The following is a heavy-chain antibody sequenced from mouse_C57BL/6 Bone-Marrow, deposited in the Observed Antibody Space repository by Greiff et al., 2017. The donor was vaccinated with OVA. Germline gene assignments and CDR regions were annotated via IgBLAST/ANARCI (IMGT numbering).Heavy chain of an antibody. Sequence: EVKLVESGPELVKPGASVKIPCKASGYTFTDYNMDWVKQSHGKSLEWIGDINPNNGGTIYNQKFKGKATLTVDKSSSTAYMELRSLTSEDTAVYYCARCDATFYWYFDVWGTGTTVTVSS. D-gene: IGHD6-1*01. CDR2: INPNNGGT. V-gene: IGHV1-18*01. CDR1: GYTFTDYN. CDR3: ARCDATFYWYFDV. J-gene: IGHJ1*03.